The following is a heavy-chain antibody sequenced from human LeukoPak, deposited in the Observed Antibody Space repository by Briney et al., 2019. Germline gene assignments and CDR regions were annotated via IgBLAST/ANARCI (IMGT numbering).Heavy chain of an antibody. CDR3: VRSANNCFDF. V-gene: IGHV1-2*02. CDR2: IYPKSGGT. D-gene: IGHD5-24*01. Sequence: ASVTVSCKASGYTFTGNYLHWVRQVPGQGLEWVGWIYPKSGGTKQAQKFQGRVTMTRDTSITTAYMELNRLRSDDMAIYYCVRSANNCFDFWAQGTLVTVSS. CDR1: GYTFTGNY. J-gene: IGHJ4*02.